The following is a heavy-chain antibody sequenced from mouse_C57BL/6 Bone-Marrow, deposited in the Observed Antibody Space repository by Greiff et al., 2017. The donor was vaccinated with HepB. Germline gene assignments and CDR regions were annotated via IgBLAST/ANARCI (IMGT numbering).Heavy chain of an antibody. CDR2: IYPRSGNT. CDR1: GYTFTSYG. CDR3: AREQNSNYRRGAMDY. D-gene: IGHD2-5*01. V-gene: IGHV1-81*01. Sequence: QVQLQQSGAELARPGASVKLSCKASGYTFTSYGISWVKQRTGQGLEWIGEIYPRSGNTYYNEKFKGKATLTADKSSSTAYMELRSLTSEDSAVYFCAREQNSNYRRGAMDYWGQGTSVTVSS. J-gene: IGHJ4*01.